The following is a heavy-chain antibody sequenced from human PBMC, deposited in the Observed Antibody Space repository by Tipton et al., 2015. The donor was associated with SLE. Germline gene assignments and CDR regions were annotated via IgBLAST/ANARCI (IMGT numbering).Heavy chain of an antibody. CDR3: ARDQEDYIWGNYRNYYYVMDV. J-gene: IGHJ6*02. CDR1: GYSFTSHD. V-gene: IGHV1-8*01. Sequence: QSGAEVKKPGASVKVSCKASGYSFTSHDINWVRQATGQGLEWMGWMNPNSGNTGYAQKFQGRVTMTRDTSISTAYMELTSLRSEDTAVYYCARDQEDYIWGNYRNYYYVMDVWGQGTTVTVSS. CDR2: MNPNSGNT. D-gene: IGHD3-16*02.